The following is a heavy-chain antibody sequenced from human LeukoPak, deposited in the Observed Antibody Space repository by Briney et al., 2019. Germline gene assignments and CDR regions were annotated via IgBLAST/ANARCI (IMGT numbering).Heavy chain of an antibody. D-gene: IGHD2-2*01. CDR3: ARGAESCSSTSCDPGAFDI. CDR2: IYYSGST. CDR1: GGSMSNYY. J-gene: IGHJ3*02. V-gene: IGHV4-59*01. Sequence: PSETLSLTCTVSGGSMSNYYWIWIRQPPGKGLEWIGYIYYSGSTNYNPSLKSRVTISVDTSKNQFSLKLSSVTAADTAVYYCARGAESCSSTSCDPGAFDIWGQGTMVTVSS.